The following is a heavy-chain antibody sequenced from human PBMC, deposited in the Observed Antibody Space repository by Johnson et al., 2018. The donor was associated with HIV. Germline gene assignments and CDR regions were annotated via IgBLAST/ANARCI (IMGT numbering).Heavy chain of an antibody. CDR3: ARPIARGASNI. CDR2: ISWNSGSI. V-gene: IGHV3-9*01. Sequence: LEWVSGISWNSGSIGYVDSVRGRFTISRDNAKNLLYLQMNSLRVEDTAVYYCARPIARGASNIWGQGTMVTVSS. J-gene: IGHJ3*02. D-gene: IGHD1-26*01.